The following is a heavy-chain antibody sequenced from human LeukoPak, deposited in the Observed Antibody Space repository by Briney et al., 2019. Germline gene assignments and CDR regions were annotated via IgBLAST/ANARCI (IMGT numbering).Heavy chain of an antibody. CDR2: IYHSGST. J-gene: IGHJ3*02. D-gene: IGHD3-3*01. V-gene: IGHV4-30-2*01. Sequence: SETLSLTCAVSGGSMSSGGYSWSWIRRPPGKGLEWIGYIYHSGSTYYNPSLKSRVTISVDRSKNQFSLKLSSVTAADTAVYYCARGYDFWSGYNDIWGQGTMVTVSS. CDR3: ARGYDFWSGYNDI. CDR1: GGSMSSGGYS.